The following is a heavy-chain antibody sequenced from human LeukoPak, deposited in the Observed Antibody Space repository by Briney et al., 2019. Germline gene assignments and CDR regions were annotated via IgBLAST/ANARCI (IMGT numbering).Heavy chain of an antibody. V-gene: IGHV5-51*01. Sequence: GESLKISCKGSGYSFTSYWIGWVRQMPGKGLEWMGIIYPGDSDTRYSPSFQGQVTISADKSISTAYLQWSSLKASDTAMYYCAREYYDISTGYSSGSDYWGQGTLVTVSS. J-gene: IGHJ4*02. CDR2: IYPGDSDT. CDR3: AREYYDISTGYSSGSDY. D-gene: IGHD3-9*01. CDR1: GYSFTSYW.